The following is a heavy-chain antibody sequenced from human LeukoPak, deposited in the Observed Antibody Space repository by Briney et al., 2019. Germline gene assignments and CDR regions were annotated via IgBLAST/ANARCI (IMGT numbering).Heavy chain of an antibody. Sequence: PGGSLRLSCAGSGFTFSDAWMSWVRRAPGQGLEWIGRIKNKIDGGTTDYAAPVKGRFTISRDDSKSMAWLQMDSLKTEDTGVYYCTTRGGFGYWGQGTLVTVSS. CDR1: GFTFSDAW. V-gene: IGHV3-15*01. D-gene: IGHD2-15*01. CDR3: TTRGGFGY. J-gene: IGHJ4*01. CDR2: IKNKIDGGTT.